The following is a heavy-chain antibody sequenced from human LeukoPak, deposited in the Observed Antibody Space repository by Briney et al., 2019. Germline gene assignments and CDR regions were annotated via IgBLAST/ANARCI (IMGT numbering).Heavy chain of an antibody. CDR1: GVPLNNYK. V-gene: IGHV3-48*04. CDR2: ILESGEA. Sequence: GGSLRLSCVGSGVPLNNYKVNWVRQAPGKGLDWVADILESGEARYADSVRGRFTISRDRAKNSLYLLMTSLRVDDTAVYYCSATGRWGQGTLVAVSS. CDR3: SATGR. D-gene: IGHD2-15*01. J-gene: IGHJ4*02.